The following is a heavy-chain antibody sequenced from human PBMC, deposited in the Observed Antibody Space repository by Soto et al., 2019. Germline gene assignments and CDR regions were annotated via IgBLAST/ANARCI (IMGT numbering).Heavy chain of an antibody. CDR2: IYHDGST. CDR3: AREGGVLRLSNWLDP. V-gene: IGHV4-61*01. J-gene: IGHJ5*02. Sequence: KSSETLSLTCTVSGDSVSSDSYYWSWIRQPPGKGLEWIGYIYHDGSTSYNPSLQSRVTMSINTSKNQFSLELSSVTAADTAIYYCAREGGVLRLSNWLDPWGQGTQVTVSS. CDR1: GDSVSSDSYY. D-gene: IGHD3-3*01.